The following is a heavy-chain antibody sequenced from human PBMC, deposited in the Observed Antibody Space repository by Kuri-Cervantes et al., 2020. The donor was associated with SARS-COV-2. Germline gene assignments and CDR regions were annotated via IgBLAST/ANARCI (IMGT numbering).Heavy chain of an antibody. CDR1: GFTFSSNA. D-gene: IGHD6-13*01. CDR3: AKMRGYSSSWVDY. CDR2: ISYDGSNK. Sequence: GGSLRPSCAAFGFTFSSNAMHWVRPAPGKGREWVAVISYDGSNKYYADSVKGRFTISRDNSKNTLYLQMNSLRGEDTALYYCAKMRGYSSSWVDYWGQGTLVTVSS. V-gene: IGHV3-30*07. J-gene: IGHJ4*02.